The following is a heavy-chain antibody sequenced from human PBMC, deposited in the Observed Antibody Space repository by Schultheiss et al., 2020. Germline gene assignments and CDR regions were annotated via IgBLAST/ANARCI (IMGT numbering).Heavy chain of an antibody. D-gene: IGHD1-7*01. CDR2: INPNSGGT. CDR1: RYTFTGYY. J-gene: IGHJ4*02. CDR3: ARGAYNWNYVGLWYFDY. V-gene: IGHV1-2*04. Sequence: ASVKVSCQASRYTFTGYYMHWVRQAPGQGLEWMGWINPNSGGTNYAQKFQGWVTMTRDTSISTAYMELSRLRSDDTAVYYCARGAYNWNYVGLWYFDYWGQGTLVTVSS.